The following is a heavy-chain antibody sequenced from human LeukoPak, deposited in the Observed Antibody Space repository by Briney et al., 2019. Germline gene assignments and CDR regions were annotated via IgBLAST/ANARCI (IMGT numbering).Heavy chain of an antibody. CDR2: IYYSGST. V-gene: IGHV4-30-4*01. D-gene: IGHD4/OR15-4a*01. CDR1: GGSISSGDYY. Sequence: PSETLSLTCTVSGGSISSGDYYWSWIRQPPGKGLEWIGYIYYSGSTYYNPSLKSRVTISVDTSKNQFSLKLSSVTAADTAVYYCARVLRNYGMDVWGKGTTVTVSS. J-gene: IGHJ6*04. CDR3: ARVLRNYGMDV.